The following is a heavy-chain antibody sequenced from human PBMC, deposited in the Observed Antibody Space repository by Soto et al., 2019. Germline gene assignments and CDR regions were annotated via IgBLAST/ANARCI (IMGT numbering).Heavy chain of an antibody. V-gene: IGHV5-10-1*01. D-gene: IGHD3-22*01. CDR3: AKQTIAVVSYYYYGMDV. CDR1: GYSFTSYW. Sequence: PGESLKISCKGSGYSFTSYWISWVRQMPGKGLEWMGRIDPSDSYTNYRPSFQGHVTISADRSISTAYLQWSSLKASDTAMYYCAKQTIAVVSYYYYGMDVWGQGTTVTVSS. CDR2: IDPSDSYT. J-gene: IGHJ6*02.